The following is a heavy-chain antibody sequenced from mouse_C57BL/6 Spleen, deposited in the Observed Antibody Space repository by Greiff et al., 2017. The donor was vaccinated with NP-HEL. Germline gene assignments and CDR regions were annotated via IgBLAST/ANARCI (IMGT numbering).Heavy chain of an antibody. V-gene: IGHV6-3*01. CDR3: TEELYFDY. J-gene: IGHJ2*01. CDR1: GFTFSNYW. CDR2: IRLKSDNYAT. Sequence: EVKLMESGGGLVQPGGSMKLSCVASGFTFSNYWMNWVRQSPEKGLEWVAQIRLKSDNYATHYAESVKGRFTISRDDSKSSVYLQMNNLRAEDTGIYYCTEELYFDYWGQGTTLTVSS.